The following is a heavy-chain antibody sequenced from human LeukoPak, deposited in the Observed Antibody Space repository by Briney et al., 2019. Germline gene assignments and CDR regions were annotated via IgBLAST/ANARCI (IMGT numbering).Heavy chain of an antibody. D-gene: IGHD3-10*01. Sequence: PGGSLRLSCAASGFTFSIYAMSWVRQAPGKGLEWVSAISGSGGSTYYADSVKGRFTISRDNSKNTLYLQMNSLRAEDTAVYYCAAMVPYYYYGMDVWGQGTTVTVSS. CDR2: ISGSGGST. J-gene: IGHJ6*02. CDR3: AAMVPYYYYGMDV. CDR1: GFTFSIYA. V-gene: IGHV3-23*01.